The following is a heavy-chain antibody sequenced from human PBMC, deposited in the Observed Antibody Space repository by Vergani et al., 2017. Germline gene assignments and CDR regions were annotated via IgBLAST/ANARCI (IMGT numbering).Heavy chain of an antibody. J-gene: IGHJ4*02. CDR2: IIPIIRLA. CDR3: AGVSPGDNSGWEPFDY. Sequence: QVHLEQSGTEVKKPGSSVKVSCKVSGDIFNNYTVTWVRPAPGQGLEWMGRIIPIIRLATSAQKFQDRVKITGDTSTNTVNMEMNNLRAEDTGVYYCAGVSPGDNSGWEPFDYWGQGTLVTVSS. D-gene: IGHD6-19*01. V-gene: IGHV1-69*02. CDR1: GDIFNNYT.